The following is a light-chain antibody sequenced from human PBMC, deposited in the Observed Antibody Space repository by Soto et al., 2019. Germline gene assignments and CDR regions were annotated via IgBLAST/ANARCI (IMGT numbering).Light chain of an antibody. Sequence: EIVMTQSPATLSVSPGERATLSCRASQSISSNLAWYQQKPGQAPRLLMFRTSSRATGFPARFSGSGSGTEFTLTISRLEPEDFAVYYCQRFGASLTWTFGQGTKVDIK. J-gene: IGKJ1*01. CDR3: QRFGASLTWT. V-gene: IGKV3-15*01. CDR2: RTS. CDR1: QSISSN.